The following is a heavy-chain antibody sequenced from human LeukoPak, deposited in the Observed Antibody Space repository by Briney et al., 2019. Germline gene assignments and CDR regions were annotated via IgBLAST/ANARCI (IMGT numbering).Heavy chain of an antibody. V-gene: IGHV3-23*01. D-gene: IGHD3-10*01. CDR1: GFTFSSYG. CDR2: ISGSGGST. J-gene: IGHJ6*03. CDR3: ARHGETTYYYYYMDV. Sequence: GRSLRLSCAASGFTFSSYGMSWVRQAPGKGLEWVSAISGSGGSTYYADSVKGRFTISRDNSKNTLYLQMNSLRAEDTAVYYCARHGETTYYYYYMDVWGKGTTVTISS.